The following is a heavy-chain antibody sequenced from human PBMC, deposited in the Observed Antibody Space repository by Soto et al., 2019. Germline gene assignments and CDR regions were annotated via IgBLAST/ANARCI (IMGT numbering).Heavy chain of an antibody. CDR2: ISYDGDNE. V-gene: IGHV3-30*18. Sequence: QVQLVESGGGVVQPGRSLRLSCAASGFTFSNYAMHWVHQAPGKGLEWLAIISYDGDNEYYADSVRGRFTISRDNSKNTLFLQTNILRDEDTAVYYCAKDGGPVYCNSPGCSAKHFDYWGQGTLVTVSS. CDR1: GFTFSNYA. J-gene: IGHJ4*02. CDR3: AKDGGPVYCNSPGCSAKHFDY. D-gene: IGHD2-2*01.